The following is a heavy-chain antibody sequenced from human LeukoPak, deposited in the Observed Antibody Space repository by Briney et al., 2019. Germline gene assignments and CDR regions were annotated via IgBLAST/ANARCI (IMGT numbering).Heavy chain of an antibody. CDR1: GFTFSSYS. CDR3: ARVGAAAELDP. CDR2: ISSSSSYI. D-gene: IGHD6-13*01. Sequence: GGSLRLSCAASGFTFSSYSMNWVRQAPGKGLEWVSSISSSSSYIYYADSVKGRFTISRDNAKNSLYLQMNSLRAEDMAVYYCARVGAAAELDPWGQGTLVTVSS. V-gene: IGHV3-21*01. J-gene: IGHJ5*02.